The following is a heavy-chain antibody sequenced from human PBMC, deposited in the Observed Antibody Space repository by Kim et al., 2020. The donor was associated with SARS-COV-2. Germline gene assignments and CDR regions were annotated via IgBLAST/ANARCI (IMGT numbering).Heavy chain of an antibody. CDR2: IYYSGTT. CDR3: ARPYSSGWYGAFGI. V-gene: IGHV4-39*01. Sequence: SETLSLTCTVSGGSIASSNFYWGWIRQPPRKRLEWIGTIYYSGTTYYNPSLKSRVTISVDTSKNQFSLKVSSVTAADTAVYSCARPYSSGWYGAFGIWG. J-gene: IGHJ3*02. CDR1: GGSIASSNFY. D-gene: IGHD6-19*01.